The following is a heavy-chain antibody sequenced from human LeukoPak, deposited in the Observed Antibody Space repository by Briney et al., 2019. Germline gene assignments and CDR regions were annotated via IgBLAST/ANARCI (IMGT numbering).Heavy chain of an antibody. CDR3: VRSSNFDY. D-gene: IGHD1-26*01. CDR1: RFTLSSYI. Sequence: PGGSLRHSRADSRFTLSSYIGNCVCPAQAKGVGGLSYITSGGSTIYDAHSVKGRFTISRVNDKNALYLQMNSLRAGDRAVYYCVRSSNFDYWGRGTLVAVSS. CDR2: ITSGGSTI. J-gene: IGHJ4*02. V-gene: IGHV3-48*03.